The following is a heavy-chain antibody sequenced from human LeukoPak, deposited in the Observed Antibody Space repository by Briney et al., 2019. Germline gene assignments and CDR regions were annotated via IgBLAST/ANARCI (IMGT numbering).Heavy chain of an antibody. D-gene: IGHD3-16*01. CDR1: GGTFSSYG. CDR2: IIPIFRRA. CDR3: ARVGEFGINSAMVLPD. V-gene: IGHV1-69*13. J-gene: IGHJ4*02. Sequence: SVKVSCKVSGGTFSSYGFSWVRQAPGQGLEWMGGIIPIFRRAKYAQKCQDRLTITADESTTEVYMELTRLKSDDTAIYYCARVGEFGINSAMVLPDWGQGSLVTVSS.